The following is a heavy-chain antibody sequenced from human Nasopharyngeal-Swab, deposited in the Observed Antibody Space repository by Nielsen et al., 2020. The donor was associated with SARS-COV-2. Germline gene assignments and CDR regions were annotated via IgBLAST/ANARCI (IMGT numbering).Heavy chain of an antibody. V-gene: IGHV3-48*04. J-gene: IGHJ4*02. D-gene: IGHD5-12*01. CDR1: GFSPYT. CDR2: ITSGNSV. Sequence: GESLKISCAVSGFSPYTMTWVRQAPGKGLQWISYITSGNSVQYADSVRGRFTISRDNAKNSLYLQMNSLTAEDTAVYYCARERGGGYGDYWGQGTLVTVSS. CDR3: ARERGGGYGDY.